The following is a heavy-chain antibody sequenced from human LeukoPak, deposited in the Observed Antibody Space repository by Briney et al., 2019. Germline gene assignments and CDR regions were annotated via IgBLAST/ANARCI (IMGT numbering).Heavy chain of an antibody. V-gene: IGHV3-13*01. CDR3: ASSARRNDYGAYASDY. D-gene: IGHD4-17*01. Sequence: GGSLRLSCAASGFIFSSYDMHWVRQVTGKGLEWVSGIGTAGDTYYPGSVKGRFTISRENVKNSSYLQMNSLRVEDTAVYYCASSARRNDYGAYASDYWGQGTLVTVSS. J-gene: IGHJ4*02. CDR1: GFIFSSYD. CDR2: IGTAGDT.